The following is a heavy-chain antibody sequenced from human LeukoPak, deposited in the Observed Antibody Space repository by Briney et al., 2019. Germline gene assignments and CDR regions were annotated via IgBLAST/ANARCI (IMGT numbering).Heavy chain of an antibody. J-gene: IGHJ2*01. Sequence: SETLSLTCTVSGGSISSSSYYWGWIRQPPGKGLEWIGSIYYSGSTYYNPSLKSRVTISVDTSKNQFSLKLSSVTAPGTAVYYCARIECGGDCYLVAYWYFDLWGRGTLVTVSS. D-gene: IGHD2-21*02. CDR2: IYYSGST. CDR1: GGSISSSSYY. V-gene: IGHV4-39*07. CDR3: ARIECGGDCYLVAYWYFDL.